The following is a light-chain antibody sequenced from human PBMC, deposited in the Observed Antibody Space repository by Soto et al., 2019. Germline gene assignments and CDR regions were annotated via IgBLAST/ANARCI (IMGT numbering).Light chain of an antibody. CDR2: SNN. CDR1: SSNIGSNA. V-gene: IGLV1-44*01. Sequence: QSVLTQPPSASGTPGQRVTISCSGTSSNIGSNAVNWYHQLPGRAPKLLIYSNNQRPSGVPDRFSGSKSGTSASLAISGLQSEDEADYHCASWDDSLNGYVFGTGTKLTVI. J-gene: IGLJ1*01. CDR3: ASWDDSLNGYV.